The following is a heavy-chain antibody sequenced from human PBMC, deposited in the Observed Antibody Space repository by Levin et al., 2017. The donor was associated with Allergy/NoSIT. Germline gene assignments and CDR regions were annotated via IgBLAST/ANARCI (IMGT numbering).Heavy chain of an antibody. CDR2: FAAEDGEA. J-gene: IGHJ3*02. Sequence: GESLKISCKISGDTLSELSIQWVRQAPGKGLEWMGSFAAEDGEAVFAQKFQDRLTITEDTSTDTAYMELRSLISEDTAVYYCATAWELRGLDIWGQGTMVTVSS. D-gene: IGHD1-7*01. CDR3: ATAWELRGLDI. V-gene: IGHV1-24*01. CDR1: GDTLSELS.